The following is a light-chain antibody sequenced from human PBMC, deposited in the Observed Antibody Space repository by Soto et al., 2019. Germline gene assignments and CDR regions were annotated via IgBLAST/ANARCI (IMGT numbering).Light chain of an antibody. CDR3: TSYTSSRTRV. J-gene: IGLJ1*01. Sequence: SALTQPASVSGSPGQSITISCTGTSSDVGAYNYVSWYQQHPGKAPKLMIYDVSNRPSGVSNRFSGSKSGNTASLTISGLQAEDEADYYCTSYTSSRTRVFGTGTKVTVL. CDR1: SSDVGAYNY. CDR2: DVS. V-gene: IGLV2-14*01.